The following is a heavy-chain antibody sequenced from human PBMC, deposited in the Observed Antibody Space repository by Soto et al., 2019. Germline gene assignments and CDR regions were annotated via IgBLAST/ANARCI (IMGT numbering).Heavy chain of an antibody. CDR3: ARVFPSYCGGDCSYFDS. CDR2: IFYSGST. CDR1: GGSVNSYY. V-gene: IGHV4-59*02. D-gene: IGHD2-21*02. Sequence: TCTVSGGSVNSYYWSWIRQPPGKGLEWIGYIFYSGSTKSNPSLKSRVTMSVDMSKNQFSLRLTSVTAADTAVYYCARVFPSYCGGDCSYFDSWGQGTLVTVSS. J-gene: IGHJ4*02.